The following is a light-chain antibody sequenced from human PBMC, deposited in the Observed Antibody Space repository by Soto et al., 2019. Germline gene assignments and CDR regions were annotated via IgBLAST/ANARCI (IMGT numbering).Light chain of an antibody. V-gene: IGLV1-40*01. CDR2: GDT. CDR3: QSFDSSLSGWV. Sequence: QPVLTQPPSVSGAPGQRVTISCTGSSSNIGAGYDVHWYQQLPGTAPKLLVSGDTNRPSGVPDRFSGSKSGTSASLAITGLRAEDGADYYCQSFDSSLSGWVFGGGTKLTVL. CDR1: SSNIGAGYD. J-gene: IGLJ3*02.